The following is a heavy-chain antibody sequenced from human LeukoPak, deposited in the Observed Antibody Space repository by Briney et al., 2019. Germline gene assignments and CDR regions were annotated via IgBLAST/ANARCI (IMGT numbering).Heavy chain of an antibody. J-gene: IGHJ4*02. CDR1: GGSFSNYY. V-gene: IGHV4-34*01. CDR3: ASQGYCSGGTCYEGH. Sequence: PSETLSLTCAVYGGSFSNYYWSWIRQPPGKGLEWIGEINHSGSTNYNPSLKSRVTISVDTSKKQFSLKLSSVTAADTTLYYCASQGYCSGGTCYEGHWGQGTLVTVSS. CDR2: INHSGST. D-gene: IGHD2-15*01.